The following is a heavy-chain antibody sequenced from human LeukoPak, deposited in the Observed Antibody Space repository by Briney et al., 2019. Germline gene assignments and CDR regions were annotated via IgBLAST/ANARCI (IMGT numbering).Heavy chain of an antibody. CDR1: GGSISGYY. Sequence: SETLSLTCTVSGGSISGYYWIWIRQPPGKGLEWIAYIHYTGRANYSPSLKSRATISVDTSKNQFSLRLSSVTAADTGVYYCARHKALHKGDAFDIWGQGTMVTVSS. CDR2: IHYTGRA. V-gene: IGHV4-59*08. J-gene: IGHJ3*02. CDR3: ARHKALHKGDAFDI. D-gene: IGHD4-11*01.